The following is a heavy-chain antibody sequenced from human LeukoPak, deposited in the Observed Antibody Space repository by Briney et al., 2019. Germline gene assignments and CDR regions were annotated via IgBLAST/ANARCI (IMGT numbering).Heavy chain of an antibody. CDR3: ARDGLMYYYDSSGYNPLDY. CDR1: GFTFSSYS. CDR2: ISSSSSTI. D-gene: IGHD3-22*01. Sequence: GGSLRLSCAASGFTFSSYSMNWVRQAPGKGLEWVSYISSSSSTIYYADSVKGRFTISRHNSKNTLYLQMNSLRAEDTAVYYCARDGLMYYYDSSGYNPLDYWGQGTLVTVSS. J-gene: IGHJ4*02. V-gene: IGHV3-48*01.